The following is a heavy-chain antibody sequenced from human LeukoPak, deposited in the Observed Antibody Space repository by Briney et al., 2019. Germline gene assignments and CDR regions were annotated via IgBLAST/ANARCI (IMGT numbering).Heavy chain of an antibody. D-gene: IGHD6-19*01. CDR2: ISWNSGSI. J-gene: IGHJ3*02. Sequence: PGRSLRLSCAASGFTFDDYAMHWVRQAPGKGLEGGSGISWNSGSIGYADSVKGRFTISRDNAKNSLYLQMNSLRAEDMALYYCAKGWAVAGTGAFDIWGQGTMVTVSS. V-gene: IGHV3-9*03. CDR1: GFTFDDYA. CDR3: AKGWAVAGTGAFDI.